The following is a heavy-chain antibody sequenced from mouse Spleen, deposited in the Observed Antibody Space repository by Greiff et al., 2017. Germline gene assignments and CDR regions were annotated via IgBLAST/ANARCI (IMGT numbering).Heavy chain of an antibody. Sequence: VQLQQPGAELVKPGASVKMSCKASGYTFTSYWITWVKQRPGQGLEWIGDIYPGSGSTNYNEKFKSKATLTVDTSSSTAYMQLSSLTSEDSAVYYCAREGTFITTVVAPPYFDYWGQGTTLTVSS. CDR1: GYTFTSYW. V-gene: IGHV1-55*01. CDR2: IYPGSGST. J-gene: IGHJ2*01. D-gene: IGHD1-1*01. CDR3: AREGTFITTVVAPPYFDY.